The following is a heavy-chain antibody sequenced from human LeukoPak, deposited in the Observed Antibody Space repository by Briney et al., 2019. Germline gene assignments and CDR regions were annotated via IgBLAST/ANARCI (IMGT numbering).Heavy chain of an antibody. CDR2: ISYDGNIK. Sequence: GRSLRLSGAASGFTFSSYAMHWVGQAPGKGLEWVAVISYDGNIKYYTDSVKGRFTISRDNSKNTLYLQMNSLRAEDTAVYYCARDYLMGGTTGKAFDIWGQGTMVTISS. D-gene: IGHD1-26*01. CDR1: GFTFSSYA. J-gene: IGHJ3*02. CDR3: ARDYLMGGTTGKAFDI. V-gene: IGHV3-30*04.